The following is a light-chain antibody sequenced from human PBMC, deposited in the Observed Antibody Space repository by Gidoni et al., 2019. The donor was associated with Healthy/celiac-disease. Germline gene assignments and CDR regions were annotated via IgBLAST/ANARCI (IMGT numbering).Light chain of an antibody. CDR3: QQYGSSPPSST. V-gene: IGKV3-20*01. CDR2: GSS. J-gene: IGKJ5*01. Sequence: EIVLTQSPDTLSLSPGERATLSCRASQSVSSSYLAWYQQKPGQAPRLLIYGSSSRATGIPDRFSRRGSGTDFTLTISRLEPDDFAVYYCQQYGSSPPSSTFGQGTRLEIK. CDR1: QSVSSSY.